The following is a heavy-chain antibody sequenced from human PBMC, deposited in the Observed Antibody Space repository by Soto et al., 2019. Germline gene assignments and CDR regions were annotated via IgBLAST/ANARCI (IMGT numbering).Heavy chain of an antibody. D-gene: IGHD6-19*01. CDR1: GFAFSSYA. CDR3: VRPSSSGWYGDFDY. CDR2: ISYDASNK. J-gene: IGHJ4*02. V-gene: IGHV3-30-3*01. Sequence: GGSLRLSCAASGFAFSSYAMHWVRRAPGKGLEWVAVISYDASNKYYADSVKGRFTISRDNSKKTMYLQMSSLRAEDTAVYYCVRPSSSGWYGDFDYWGQGTLVTVSS.